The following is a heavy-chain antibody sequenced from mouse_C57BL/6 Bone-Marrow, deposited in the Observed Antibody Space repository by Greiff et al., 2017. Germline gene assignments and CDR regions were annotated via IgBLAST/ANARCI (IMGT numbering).Heavy chain of an antibody. CDR2: IHPNSGST. CDR1: GYTFTSYW. Sequence: QVQLQQPGAELVKPGASVKLSCKASGYTFTSYWMHWVKQRPGQGLEWIGMIHPNSGSTNYNEKFKSKATLTVDKSSSTAYMQLSSLTSEDSAVYYCARSASQSFYFDYWGQGTTLTVSS. D-gene: IGHD6-1*01. J-gene: IGHJ2*01. V-gene: IGHV1-64*01. CDR3: ARSASQSFYFDY.